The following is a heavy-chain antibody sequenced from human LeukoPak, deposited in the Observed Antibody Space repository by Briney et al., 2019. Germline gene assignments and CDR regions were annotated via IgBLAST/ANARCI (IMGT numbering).Heavy chain of an antibody. D-gene: IGHD5-18*01. CDR3: ARLNVDTAMVHDAFDT. CDR1: GASISSSTYY. CDR2: IYYSGST. V-gene: IGHV4-39*01. Sequence: SEALSLTCTVSGASISSSTYYWGWIRQPPGKGLEWIGSIYYSGSTYYNPSLKSRVTISVDTSKNQFSLKLSSVTAADTAVYYCARLNVDTAMVHDAFDTWGQGTMVTVSS. J-gene: IGHJ3*02.